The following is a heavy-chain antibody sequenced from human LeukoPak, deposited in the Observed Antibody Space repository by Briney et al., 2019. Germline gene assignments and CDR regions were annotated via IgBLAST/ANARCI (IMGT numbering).Heavy chain of an antibody. CDR2: IYYNGSP. Sequence: SETLSLTCTVSGGSVSSYYWSWIRQPPGKGLEWIGYIYYNGSPKYNPSLKSRVTISVDTSKNQFSLKLSSVTAADTTVYYCARENEYYYDSSGWARNAFDIWGQGTMVSVCS. D-gene: IGHD3-22*01. CDR3: ARENEYYYDSSGWARNAFDI. CDR1: GGSVSSYY. J-gene: IGHJ3*02. V-gene: IGHV4-59*02.